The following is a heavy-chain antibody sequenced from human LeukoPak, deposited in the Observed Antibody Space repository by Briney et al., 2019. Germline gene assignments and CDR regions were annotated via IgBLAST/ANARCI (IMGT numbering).Heavy chain of an antibody. D-gene: IGHD3-3*01. CDR2: IKQDASEE. Sequence: GGSLRLSCGASGFTFSSYWMSWVRQAPGKGLEWVANIKQDASEEYYVDSVRGRFTISRDNAKNSLYLQMNSLRAEDTAVYYCARQYYDFWSGYYEVFDIWGQGTMVTVSS. J-gene: IGHJ3*02. CDR1: GFTFSSYW. CDR3: ARQYYDFWSGYYEVFDI. V-gene: IGHV3-7*01.